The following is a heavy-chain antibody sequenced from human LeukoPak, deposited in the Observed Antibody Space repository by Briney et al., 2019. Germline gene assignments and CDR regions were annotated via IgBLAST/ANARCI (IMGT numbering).Heavy chain of an antibody. D-gene: IGHD6-19*01. V-gene: IGHV4-39*01. J-gene: IGHJ4*02. CDR2: IYYSGST. CDR3: ARYSSGRVFDY. Sequence: SETLSLTCTVSGGSISSSSYYWGWIRQPPGKGLEWIGSIYYSGSTYYNPSLKSRVTISVDTSKNQFSLKLSSVTAADTAVYYCARYSSGRVFDYWGQGTLVTDSS. CDR1: GGSISSSSYY.